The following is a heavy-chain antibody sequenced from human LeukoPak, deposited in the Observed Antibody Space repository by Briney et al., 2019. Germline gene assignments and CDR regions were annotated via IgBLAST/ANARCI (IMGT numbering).Heavy chain of an antibody. J-gene: IGHJ4*02. Sequence: SETLSLTCTVSGGSISSYYWSWIRQPPGKGLEWIGYIYYSGSTNYNPSLKSRVTISVDTSKNQFSLKLSSVTAADTAVYYCARDRSDYYGSGSYYDYWGQGTLVTVSS. V-gene: IGHV4-59*12. D-gene: IGHD3-10*01. CDR3: ARDRSDYYGSGSYYDY. CDR2: IYYSGST. CDR1: GGSISSYY.